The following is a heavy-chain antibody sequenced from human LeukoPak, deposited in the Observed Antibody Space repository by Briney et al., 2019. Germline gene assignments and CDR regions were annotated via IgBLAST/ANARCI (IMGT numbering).Heavy chain of an antibody. CDR3: ARQGGGPGSYHWFDP. CDR1: GGSISSGSYY. J-gene: IGHJ5*02. CDR2: IFHSGYT. D-gene: IGHD3-10*01. V-gene: IGHV4-39*01. Sequence: SETLSLTCTVSGGSISSGSYYWVWIRQPPEKGLEWIGKIFHSGYTCYNPSLKSRVTISIDTSNNQFSLKLTSVTAADTAVYYCARQGGGPGSYHWFDPWGQGTLVTVSS.